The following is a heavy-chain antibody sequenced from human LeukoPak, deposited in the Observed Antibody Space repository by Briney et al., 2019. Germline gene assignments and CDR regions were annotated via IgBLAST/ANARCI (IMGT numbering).Heavy chain of an antibody. Sequence: GGSLRLSCAASGFTFSSYSMNWVRQAPGKGLEWVSYISSSSSTIYYADSVKGRFTISRDNAKNSLYLQMNSLRAEDTAVYYCARTYYDFWSGYPHWGQGTLVTVSS. CDR2: ISSSSSTI. CDR3: ARTYYDFWSGYPH. CDR1: GFTFSSYS. D-gene: IGHD3-3*01. V-gene: IGHV3-48*01. J-gene: IGHJ4*02.